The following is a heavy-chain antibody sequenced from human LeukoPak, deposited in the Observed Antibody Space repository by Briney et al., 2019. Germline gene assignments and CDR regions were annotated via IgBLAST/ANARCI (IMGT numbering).Heavy chain of an antibody. V-gene: IGHV4-59*01. J-gene: IGHJ3*02. CDR3: ARDGYCSGGSCYVGAFDI. CDR1: GGSISSYY. Sequence: SETLSLTCTVSGGSISSYYWSWIRQPPGKGLEWIGYIYYSGSTNYNPSLKSRVTISVDTSKNQFSLKLSSVTAADTAVYYCARDGYCSGGSCYVGAFDIWGQGTMVTVSS. CDR2: IYYSGST. D-gene: IGHD2-15*01.